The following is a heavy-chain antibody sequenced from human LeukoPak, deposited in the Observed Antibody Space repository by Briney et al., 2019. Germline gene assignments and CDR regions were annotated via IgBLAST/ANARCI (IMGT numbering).Heavy chain of an antibody. V-gene: IGHV4-34*01. Sequence: SETLSLTCAVYGGSFSGCYWSWIRQPPGKGLEWIGEINHSGSTNYNPSLKSRVTISVDTSKNQFSLKLSSVTAADTAVYYCARVRTVTTADYWGQGTLVTVSS. D-gene: IGHD4-17*01. CDR3: ARVRTVTTADY. J-gene: IGHJ4*02. CDR1: GGSFSGCY. CDR2: INHSGST.